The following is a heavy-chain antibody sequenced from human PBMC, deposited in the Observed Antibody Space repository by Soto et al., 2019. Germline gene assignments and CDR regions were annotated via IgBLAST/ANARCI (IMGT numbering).Heavy chain of an antibody. V-gene: IGHV1-24*01. J-gene: IGHJ6*02. Sequence: ASVKVSCKVSGYTLTELSMHWVRQAPGKGLEWMGGFDPEDGETIYAQKFQGRVTMTEDTSTDTAYMELSSLRSEDTAVYYCATVMVRGVMVNYYYYGMDVWGQGTTVTVSS. CDR2: FDPEDGET. CDR3: ATVMVRGVMVNYYYYGMDV. CDR1: GYTLTELS. D-gene: IGHD3-10*01.